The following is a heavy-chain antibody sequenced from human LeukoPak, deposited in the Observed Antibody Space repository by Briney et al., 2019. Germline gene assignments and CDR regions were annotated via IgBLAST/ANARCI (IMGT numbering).Heavy chain of an antibody. D-gene: IGHD5-18*01. J-gene: IGHJ4*02. V-gene: IGHV1-2*02. CDR2: INPNSGGT. Sequence: ASVKVSCKASGYTFTGYYMHWVRQAPGPGLEWMGWINPNSGGTNYAQKFQGRVTMTRDTSISTAYMELSRLRSDDTAVYYCARGADTAMVPDDYWGQGTLVTVPS. CDR1: GYTFTGYY. CDR3: ARGADTAMVPDDY.